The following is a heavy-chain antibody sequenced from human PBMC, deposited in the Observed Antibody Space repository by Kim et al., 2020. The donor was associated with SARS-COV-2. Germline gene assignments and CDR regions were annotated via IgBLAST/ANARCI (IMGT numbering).Heavy chain of an antibody. CDR3: ARCVWGGSCHAFDI. D-gene: IGHD2-15*01. CDR1: GGSISSGGYY. Sequence: SETLSLTCTVSGGSISSGGYYWSWIRQHPGKGLEWIGYIYYSGSTYYNPSLKSRVTISVDTSKNQFSLKLSSVTAADTAVYYCARCVWGGSCHAFDIWGQGTMVTVSS. V-gene: IGHV4-31*03. J-gene: IGHJ3*02. CDR2: IYYSGST.